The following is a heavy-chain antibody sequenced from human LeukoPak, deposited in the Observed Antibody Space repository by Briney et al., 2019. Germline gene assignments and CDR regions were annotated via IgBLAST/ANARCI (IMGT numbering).Heavy chain of an antibody. Sequence: ASVKVSCKASGFTFTAYHMHWVRQAPGHGQKWMGWINRNSGGTNYAQKFQGRVTMTRDTSISTAYMELSGLRSDDTAVYYCARGPHWDPHFDYWGQGTLVTVSS. CDR1: GFTFTAYH. D-gene: IGHD7-27*01. CDR3: ARGPHWDPHFDY. CDR2: INRNSGGT. V-gene: IGHV1-2*02. J-gene: IGHJ4*02.